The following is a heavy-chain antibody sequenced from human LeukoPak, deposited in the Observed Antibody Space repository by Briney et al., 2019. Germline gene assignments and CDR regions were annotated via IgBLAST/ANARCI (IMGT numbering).Heavy chain of an antibody. Sequence: SETLSLTCTVSGDAITGSSYYWGWIRQSPGKGLEWIGSMYYSGNTYSNPSLESRVTMSADTSKNQLSLKLNSVSVADTAVYYCARQHFDRSGYYYFDYWGQGTLVIVSS. J-gene: IGHJ4*02. CDR1: GDAITGSSYY. D-gene: IGHD3-22*01. V-gene: IGHV4-39*01. CDR2: MYYSGNT. CDR3: ARQHFDRSGYYYFDY.